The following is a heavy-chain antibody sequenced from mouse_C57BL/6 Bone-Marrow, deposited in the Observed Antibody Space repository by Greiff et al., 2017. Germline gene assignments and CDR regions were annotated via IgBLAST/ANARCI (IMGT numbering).Heavy chain of an antibody. J-gene: IGHJ4*01. CDR2: ISYDGSN. D-gene: IGHD2-4*01. CDR3: ARRSYDYDLGAMDY. Sequence: EVQLQQSGPGLVKPSQSLSLTCSVTGYSITSGYYWNWIRQFPGNKLEWMGYISYDGSNNYNPSLKNRISITRDTSKNQFFLKLNSVTTEDTPTYYCARRSYDYDLGAMDYWGQGTSVTVSS. V-gene: IGHV3-6*01. CDR1: GYSITSGYY.